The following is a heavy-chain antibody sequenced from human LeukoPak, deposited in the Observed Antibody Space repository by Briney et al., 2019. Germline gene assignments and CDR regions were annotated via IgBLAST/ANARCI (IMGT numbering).Heavy chain of an antibody. D-gene: IGHD3-22*01. CDR3: ARDPPLDSSGY. J-gene: IGHJ4*02. V-gene: IGHV4-34*01. Sequence: GSLRLSCAASGFTFSSYAMSWVRQAPGKGLEWIGEINHSGSTNYNPSLKSRVTISVDTSKNQFSLKLSSVTAADTAVYYCARDPPLDSSGYWGQGTLVTVSS. CDR1: GFTFSSYA. CDR2: INHSGST.